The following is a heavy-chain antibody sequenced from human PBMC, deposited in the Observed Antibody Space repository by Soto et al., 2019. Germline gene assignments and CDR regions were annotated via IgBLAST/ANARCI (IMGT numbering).Heavy chain of an antibody. CDR2: IFPRDFDV. V-gene: IGHV5-51*01. CDR1: GYTFPNYW. CDR3: ARLVSLLLPFAT. J-gene: IGHJ5*02. D-gene: IGHD1-26*01. Sequence: GESLKISCQTSGYTFPNYWIGSVRQIPGGGLEWLGLIFPRDFDVRYSPSFEGQVTISADRSTATAFLQWRSLEASDSALSFWARLVSLLLPFATWVQGARNTVAS.